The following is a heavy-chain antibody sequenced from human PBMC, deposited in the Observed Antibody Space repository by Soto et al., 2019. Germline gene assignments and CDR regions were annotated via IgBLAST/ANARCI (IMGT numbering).Heavy chain of an antibody. CDR3: ARDDYCSSTSCYQYYYGMDV. CDR1: GFTFSSYA. D-gene: IGHD2-2*01. V-gene: IGHV3-30-3*01. Sequence: QVQLVESGGGVVQPGRSLRLSCAASGFTFSSYAMHWVRQAPGKGLEWVAVISYDGSNKYYADSVKGRFTISRDNYKNTLYLQMNSLRAEDTAVYYCARDDYCSSTSCYQYYYGMDVWGQGTTVTVSS. CDR2: ISYDGSNK. J-gene: IGHJ6*02.